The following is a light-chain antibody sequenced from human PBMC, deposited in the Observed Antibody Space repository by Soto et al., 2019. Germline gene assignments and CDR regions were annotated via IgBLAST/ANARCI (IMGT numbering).Light chain of an antibody. CDR2: KAS. Sequence: DIQMTQSPSTLSGSVGDRVTITCRASQTISSWLAWYQQKPGKAPKLLIYKASTLKSGVPSRFSGSGSGTEFTLTISSLKPDDFANYYCQHYNSYSEAFGQGTKV. CDR3: QHYNSYSEA. CDR1: QTISSW. V-gene: IGKV1-5*03. J-gene: IGKJ1*01.